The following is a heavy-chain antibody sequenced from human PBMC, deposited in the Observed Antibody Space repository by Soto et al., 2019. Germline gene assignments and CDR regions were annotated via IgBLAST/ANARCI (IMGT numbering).Heavy chain of an antibody. CDR1: GYSFTSYW. CDR2: IDPSDSYT. V-gene: IGHV5-10-1*01. CDR3: ARLDCNGGSCYSGDY. D-gene: IGHD2-15*01. J-gene: IGHJ4*02. Sequence: PGESLKISCKGSGYSFTSYWISWVRQMPGKGLEWMGRIDPSDSYTNYSPSFQGHVTISADKSISTAYLQWSSLKASDTAMFYCARLDCNGGSCYSGDYWGQGTLVTAPQ.